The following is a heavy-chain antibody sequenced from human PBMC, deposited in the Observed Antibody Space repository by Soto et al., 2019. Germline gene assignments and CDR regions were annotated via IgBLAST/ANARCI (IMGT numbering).Heavy chain of an antibody. V-gene: IGHV1-8*01. J-gene: IGHJ4*02. Sequence: ASVKVSCKASGYTFSNYEINWVRQASGQGLEWMGRMNPNDGNTGYAQNFQGRVFMTRNTSINTAYMELSSLRSDDTAVYYCERGTRESGEWLLFDYWGQGALVTVSS. CDR3: ERGTRESGEWLLFDY. CDR2: MNPNDGNT. D-gene: IGHD3-3*01. CDR1: GYTFSNYE.